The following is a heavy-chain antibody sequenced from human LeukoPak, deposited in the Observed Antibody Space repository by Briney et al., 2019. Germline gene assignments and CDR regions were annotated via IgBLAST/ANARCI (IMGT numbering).Heavy chain of an antibody. CDR1: GFNFNNYG. V-gene: IGHV3-30*02. J-gene: IGHJ4*02. CDR3: AKVYDTSGYYFFFDD. Sequence: AGGSLRLSCAASGFNFNNYGMHWVRQAPGKGLEWVAFIRYDGNNKYYADSVKGRFTVSRDNSKNMLYLQMNSLRAEDTAVYYCAKVYDTSGYYFFFDDWGQGTLVTVSS. CDR2: IRYDGNNK. D-gene: IGHD3-22*01.